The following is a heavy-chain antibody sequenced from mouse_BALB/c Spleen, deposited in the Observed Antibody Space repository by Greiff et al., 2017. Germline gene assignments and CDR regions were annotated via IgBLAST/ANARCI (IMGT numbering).Heavy chain of an antibody. D-gene: IGHD1-1*01. V-gene: IGHV5-9-4*01. CDR3: ARETTVVAPWDY. J-gene: IGHJ4*01. CDR1: GFTFSSYA. Sequence: EVQLVESGGGLVKPGGSLKLSCAASGFTFSSYAMSWVRQSPEKRLEWVAEISSGGSYTYYPDTVTGRFTISRDNAKNTLYLEMSSLRSEDTAMYYCARETTVVAPWDYWGQGTSVTVSS. CDR2: ISSGGSYT.